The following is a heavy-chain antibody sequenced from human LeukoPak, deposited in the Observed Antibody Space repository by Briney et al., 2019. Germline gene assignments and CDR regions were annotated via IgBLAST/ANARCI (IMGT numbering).Heavy chain of an antibody. V-gene: IGHV3-9*01. J-gene: IGHJ4*02. CDR3: AGCRDCYNYYFDY. CDR2: ICWNGGNI. Sequence: GGSLRLSCAASGFTFDSYAMHWVRQAPGKGLEWVSGICWNGGNIGYADSVKGRFTISRDNAKNSLYLQMNSLRAEDTALYYCAGCRDCYNYYFDYWGQGTLVTVSS. CDR1: GFTFDSYA. D-gene: IGHD5-24*01.